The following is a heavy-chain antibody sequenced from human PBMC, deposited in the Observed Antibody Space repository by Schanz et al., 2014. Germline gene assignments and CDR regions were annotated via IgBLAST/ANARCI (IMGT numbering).Heavy chain of an antibody. CDR2: IIPVLAIA. D-gene: IGHD6-6*01. Sequence: QVQLVQSGAEVKKPGASVRVSCKVSGYAFTTYGISWVRQAPGQGLEWMGRIIPVLAIADYAQKFQGRVTNTADKSTSTAYMDLSSLRPEDTAVYYCARDQSPYTNSSDVRYFDYWGQGSLVTVSS. CDR3: ARDQSPYTNSSDVRYFDY. V-gene: IGHV1-69*04. J-gene: IGHJ4*02. CDR1: GYAFTTYG.